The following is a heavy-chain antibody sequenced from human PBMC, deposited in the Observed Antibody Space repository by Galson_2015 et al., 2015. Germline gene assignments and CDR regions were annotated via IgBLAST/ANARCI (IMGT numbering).Heavy chain of an antibody. CDR1: GFTFSSYG. CDR2: IWYDGSNK. CDR3: ARGDIVVVPAAIGIDY. Sequence: SLRLSCAASGFTFSSYGMHWVRQAPGKGLKWVAVIWYDGSNKYYADSVKGRFTISRDNSKNTLYLQVISLRAEDTAVYYCARGDIVVVPAAIGIDYWGQGTLVAVSS. J-gene: IGHJ4*02. V-gene: IGHV3-33*01. D-gene: IGHD2-2*01.